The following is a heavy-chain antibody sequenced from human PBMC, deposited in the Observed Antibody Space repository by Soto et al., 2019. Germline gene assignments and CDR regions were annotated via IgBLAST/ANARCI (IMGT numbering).Heavy chain of an antibody. D-gene: IGHD2-2*02. J-gene: IGHJ5*02. CDR1: GYTFTSYA. CDR3: ARAVYCSSTSCYTSWFDP. V-gene: IGHV1-3*01. Sequence: VASVKVSCKASGYTFTSYAMHWVRQAPGQRLEWMGWINAGNGNTKYSQKFQGRVTITRDTSASTAYMELSSLRSEDTAVYYCARAVYCSSTSCYTSWFDPWGQGTLVTVTS. CDR2: INAGNGNT.